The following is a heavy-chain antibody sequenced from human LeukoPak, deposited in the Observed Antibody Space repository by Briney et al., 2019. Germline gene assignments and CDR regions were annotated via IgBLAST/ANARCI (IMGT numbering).Heavy chain of an antibody. J-gene: IGHJ4*02. CDR2: ISGSGGST. V-gene: IGHV3-23*01. CDR1: GFTFSSYA. Sequence: GGSLRLSCAASGFTFSSYAMSWVRQAPGKGLEWVSAISGSGGSTYYADSVKGRFTISRDNSKNTLYLQMNSLRAEDTAVYYCARERRYYYDSSGHLCFDYWGQGTLVTVSS. CDR3: ARERRYYYDSSGHLCFDY. D-gene: IGHD3-22*01.